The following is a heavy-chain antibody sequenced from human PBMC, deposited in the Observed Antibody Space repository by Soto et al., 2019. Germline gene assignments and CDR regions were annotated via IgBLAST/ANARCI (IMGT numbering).Heavy chain of an antibody. CDR1: GGSISSYY. Sequence: PSETLSLTCTVSGGSISSYYWSWIRQPPGKGLEWIGYIYYSGSTNYNPSLKSRVTISVDTSKNQFSLKLSSVTAADTAVYYCARGIVPAAYVDYWGQGTLVTAPQ. V-gene: IGHV4-59*01. CDR2: IYYSGST. D-gene: IGHD2-2*01. J-gene: IGHJ4*02. CDR3: ARGIVPAAYVDY.